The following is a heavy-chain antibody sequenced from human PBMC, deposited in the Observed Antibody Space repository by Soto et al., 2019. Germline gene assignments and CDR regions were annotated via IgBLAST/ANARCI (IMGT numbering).Heavy chain of an antibody. D-gene: IGHD6-6*01. CDR2: INHSGST. J-gene: IGHJ4*02. CDR1: GGSFSGYY. V-gene: IGHV4-34*01. Sequence: PSETLSLTCAVYGGSFSGYYWSWIRQPPGKGLEWIGEINHSGSTNYNPSLKSRVTISVDTSKNQFSLKLSSVTAADTAVYYCARDEYSSPYFDYWGRGTLVTVSS. CDR3: ARDEYSSPYFDY.